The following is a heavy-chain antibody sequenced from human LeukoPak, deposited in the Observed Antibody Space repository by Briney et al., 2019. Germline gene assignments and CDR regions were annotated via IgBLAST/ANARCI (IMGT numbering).Heavy chain of an antibody. V-gene: IGHV3-30*04. Sequence: GGSLRLSCAASGFTFSSYAMHWVRQAPGKGLEWVAVISYDGSNTYYADSVKGRFTISRDNSKNTLYLQMNSLRAEDTAVYYCARDPLAHIAVATYGAFDIWGQGTMVTVSS. CDR1: GFTFSSYA. CDR3: ARDPLAHIAVATYGAFDI. CDR2: ISYDGSNT. J-gene: IGHJ3*02. D-gene: IGHD6-19*01.